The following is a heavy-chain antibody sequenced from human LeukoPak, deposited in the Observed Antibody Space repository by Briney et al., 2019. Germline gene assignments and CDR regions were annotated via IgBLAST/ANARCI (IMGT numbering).Heavy chain of an antibody. D-gene: IGHD4-17*01. J-gene: IGHJ4*02. V-gene: IGHV3-30*02. CDR3: ANSPYGDWSFDF. CDR2: IRYHGRDK. CDR1: GFTFSSYG. Sequence: GGSLRLSCAASGFTFSSYGMHWVRQAPGEGLEWVAFIRYHGRDKYYGYSVKGRFTISRDNSRNTLYLQIDRLRGEDTAVYYCANSPYGDWSFDFWGQGTLVTVSS.